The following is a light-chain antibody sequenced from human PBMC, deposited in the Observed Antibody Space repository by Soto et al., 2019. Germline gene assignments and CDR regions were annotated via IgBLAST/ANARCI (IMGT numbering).Light chain of an antibody. CDR3: SSYTSSSTHVV. CDR1: SSDVGYYDY. CDR2: EVT. V-gene: IGLV2-14*01. J-gene: IGLJ2*01. Sequence: QSVLTQPPSASGFPGQSVTISCTGTSSDVGYYDYVSWYQQHPGKAPKLVIYEVTKRPSGVSNRFSGSKSGNTASLTISGLQAEDEADYYCSSYTSSSTHVVFGGGTKVTVL.